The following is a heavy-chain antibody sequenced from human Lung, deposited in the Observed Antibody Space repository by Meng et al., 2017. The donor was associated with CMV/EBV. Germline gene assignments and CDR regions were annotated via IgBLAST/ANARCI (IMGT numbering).Heavy chain of an antibody. CDR2: IIPILGIA. CDR3: ARESRGAAAGWRWFDP. J-gene: IGHJ5*02. D-gene: IGHD6-13*01. Sequence: SGGTFSSYAISWVRQAPGQGLEWMGGIIPILGIANYAQKFQGRVTITADKSTSTAYMELSSLRSEDTAVYYCARESRGAAAGWRWFDPWGQGTLVTVS. CDR1: GGTFSSYA. V-gene: IGHV1-69*10.